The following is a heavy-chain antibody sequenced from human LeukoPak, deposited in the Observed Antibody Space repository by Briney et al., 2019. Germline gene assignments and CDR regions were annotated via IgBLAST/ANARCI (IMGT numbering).Heavy chain of an antibody. V-gene: IGHV3-23*01. CDR1: GFAFSAYA. D-gene: IGHD1-7*01. Sequence: GGSLRLSRTGSGFAFSAYAMTWVRQVPGKGLEWVSSQTSNSDHTSYADSVRGRFTMSRDNSKNSLYLQMNNLRAEDTATYYCGRDPNGNYIGAFEFWGQGTFVTVSS. CDR2: QTSNSDHT. CDR3: GRDPNGNYIGAFEF. J-gene: IGHJ3*01.